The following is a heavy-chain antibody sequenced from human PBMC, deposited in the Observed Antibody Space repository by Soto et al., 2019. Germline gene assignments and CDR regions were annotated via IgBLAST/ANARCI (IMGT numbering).Heavy chain of an antibody. CDR3: AREFARDYGDYSRWFDP. CDR1: GGSISSGDYY. J-gene: IGHJ5*02. Sequence: QVQLQEPGPGLVKPSQTLSLTCTVSGGSISSGDYYWSWIRQPPGNGLEWIGYIYYSGSTYYNPSLKSRVTISVDTSNNQFSLKLSSVTAADTAVYYCAREFARDYGDYSRWFDPWGQGTLVTVSS. D-gene: IGHD4-17*01. V-gene: IGHV4-30-4*01. CDR2: IYYSGST.